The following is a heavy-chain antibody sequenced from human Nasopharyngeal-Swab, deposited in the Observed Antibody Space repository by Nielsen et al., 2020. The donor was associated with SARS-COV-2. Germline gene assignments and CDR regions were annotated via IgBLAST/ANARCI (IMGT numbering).Heavy chain of an antibody. CDR3: ASDLGVDGQKRFDY. J-gene: IGHJ4*02. D-gene: IGHD5-24*01. CDR2: IDYSGRT. V-gene: IGHV4-39*01. Sequence: SETLSLTCTVSGGSVTDTDYFWGWIRQPPVTGLEWIGNIDYSGRTFYNPSLKSRVSISVDTSKNQFSLKLHSVTAADTAVYYCASDLGVDGQKRFDYWGQGTLVTVSS. CDR1: GGSVTDTDYF.